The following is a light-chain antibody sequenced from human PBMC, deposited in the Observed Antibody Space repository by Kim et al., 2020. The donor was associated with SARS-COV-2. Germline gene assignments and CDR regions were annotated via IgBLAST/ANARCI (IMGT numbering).Light chain of an antibody. CDR1: SGSIANNY. CDR2: EDN. CDR3: QSYHDNIRV. V-gene: IGLV6-57*03. Sequence: KTVTSPCTRSSGSIANNYVQWYQQRPGSVPTTLIYEDNQRPSGVPDRFSGSIDSSSNSAFLTISGLKTEDESDYFCQSYHDNIRVFGGGTKLTVL. J-gene: IGLJ2*01.